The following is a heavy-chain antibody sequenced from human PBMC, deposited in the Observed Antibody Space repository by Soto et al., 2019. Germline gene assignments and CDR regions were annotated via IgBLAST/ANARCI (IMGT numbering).Heavy chain of an antibody. D-gene: IGHD6-19*01. Sequence: VQLVESGGGVVQPWRSLRLSCAASGFAFSDYAMHWVRQAPGKGLKWVAVVSHDGRNTHYADSVKGRFTISRDSSKNTVSLEMTSLRAEDTAVYYCAKGGRQWLVTSDFNYWGQVALVTVSS. CDR3: AKGGRQWLVTSDFNY. CDR2: VSHDGRNT. CDR1: GFAFSDYA. J-gene: IGHJ4*02. V-gene: IGHV3-30*18.